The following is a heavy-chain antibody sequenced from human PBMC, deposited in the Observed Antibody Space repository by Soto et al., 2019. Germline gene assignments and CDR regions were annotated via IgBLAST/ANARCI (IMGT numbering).Heavy chain of an antibody. Sequence: KASETLSLTCAVPGGSISSRGYYWGWIRQPPGKGLEWIGSIYYSGSTYYNPSLKSRVTISVDTSKNQFSLKLSSVTAADTAVYYCESLTYLRFLEWLLFDYWGQGTLVTVS. CDR2: IYYSGST. CDR3: ESLTYLRFLEWLLFDY. CDR1: GGSISSRGYY. J-gene: IGHJ4*02. D-gene: IGHD3-3*01. V-gene: IGHV4-39*01.